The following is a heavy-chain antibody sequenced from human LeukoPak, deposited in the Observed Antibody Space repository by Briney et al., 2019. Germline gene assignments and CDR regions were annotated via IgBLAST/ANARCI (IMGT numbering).Heavy chain of an antibody. D-gene: IGHD6-19*01. Sequence: SVKVSCKASGDTFSSYAISWVRHAPGQGLEWMGGIIPIFGTANYAQKFQGRVTITADKSTSTAYMELSSLRSEDTAVYYCARAPLYSSGWTNYFDYWGQGTLVTVSS. V-gene: IGHV1-69*06. CDR3: ARAPLYSSGWTNYFDY. CDR2: IIPIFGTA. CDR1: GDTFSSYA. J-gene: IGHJ4*02.